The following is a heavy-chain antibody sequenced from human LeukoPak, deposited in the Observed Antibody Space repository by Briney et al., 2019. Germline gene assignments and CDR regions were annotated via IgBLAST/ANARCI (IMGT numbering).Heavy chain of an antibody. V-gene: IGHV3-30-3*01. CDR1: GFTFSSHA. Sequence: PGGSLRLSCAASGFTFSSHAMHWVRQAPGKGLEWVAVISYDGSNKYYADSVEGRFTISRDNSKNTLYLQMDSLRAEDTAVYSCAREHYGDLYFDYWGQGTLVTVSS. CDR2: ISYDGSNK. CDR3: AREHYGDLYFDY. J-gene: IGHJ4*02. D-gene: IGHD4-17*01.